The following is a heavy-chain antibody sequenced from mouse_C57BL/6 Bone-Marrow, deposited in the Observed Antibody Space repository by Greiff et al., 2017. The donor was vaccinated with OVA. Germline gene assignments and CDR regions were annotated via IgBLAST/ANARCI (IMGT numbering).Heavy chain of an antibody. CDR3: ARDYGNYDY. D-gene: IGHD2-1*01. CDR1: GFTFSSYA. J-gene: IGHJ2*01. V-gene: IGHV5-4*01. CDR2: ISDGGSYT. Sequence: EVKLMESGGGLVKPGGSLKLSCAASGFTFSSYAMSWVRQTPEKRLEWVATISDGGSYTCYPDNVKGRFTISRDNAKNNLYLQMSHLKSEDTAMYYCARDYGNYDYWGQGTTLTVSS.